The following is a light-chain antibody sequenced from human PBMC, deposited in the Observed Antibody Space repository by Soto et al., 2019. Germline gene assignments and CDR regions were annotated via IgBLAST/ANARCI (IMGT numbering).Light chain of an antibody. J-gene: IGKJ4*01. Sequence: AILLTQSPSSLSASVGDRVTITCRASQGIGTALGWYQERPGIPPKLLIYDVSTLETGVSPRFRGSGSGTEFTLTISSLQPADFATYYCQQYDSYPLSFVGGTRVE. CDR1: QGIGTA. V-gene: IGKV1-13*02. CDR3: QQYDSYPLS. CDR2: DVS.